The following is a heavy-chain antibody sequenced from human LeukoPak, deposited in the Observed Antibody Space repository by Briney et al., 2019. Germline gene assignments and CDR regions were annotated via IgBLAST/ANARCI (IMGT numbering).Heavy chain of an antibody. V-gene: IGHV3-33*01. CDR2: IWYDGSNK. Sequence: GGSLRLSCAASGFTFSSYGMHWVRHAPGKGLEWVAVIWYDGSNKYHADSVKGRFTISRDNSKNTLYLQMNRLRVEDTAVYYCARAHCSGGSCYGNYYYYYGMDVWGQGTTVTVSS. J-gene: IGHJ6*02. CDR3: ARAHCSGGSCYGNYYYYYGMDV. CDR1: GFTFSSYG. D-gene: IGHD2-15*01.